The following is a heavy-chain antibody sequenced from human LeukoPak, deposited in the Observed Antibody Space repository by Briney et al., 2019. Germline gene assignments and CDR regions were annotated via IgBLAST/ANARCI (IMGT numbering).Heavy chain of an antibody. J-gene: IGHJ3*02. CDR2: IIPILGIA. CDR3: ASREVQDYYDSSGYYPGQNAFDI. D-gene: IGHD3-22*01. V-gene: IGHV1-69*02. Sequence: SSVKVSCKSSGGTFSSYTISWVRQAPGQGLEWMGRIIPILGIANYAQKFQGRVTITADKSTSTAYMELSSLRSEDTAVYYCASREVQDYYDSSGYYPGQNAFDIWGQGTMVTASS. CDR1: GGTFSSYT.